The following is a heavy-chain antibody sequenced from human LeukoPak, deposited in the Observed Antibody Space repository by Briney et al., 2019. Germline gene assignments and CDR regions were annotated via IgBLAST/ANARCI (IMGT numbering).Heavy chain of an antibody. CDR3: ARDSPPYCGGDCYSDY. CDR1: GFTFSSYS. J-gene: IGHJ4*02. D-gene: IGHD2-21*02. Sequence: GGSLRLSCAASGFTFSSYSMNWVRQAPGKGLEWVSSISSSSSYIYYADSVKGRFTISRDNAKNSLYLQMNSLRAEDTAVYYCARDSPPYCGGDCYSDYWDQGTLVTVSS. CDR2: ISSSSSYI. V-gene: IGHV3-21*01.